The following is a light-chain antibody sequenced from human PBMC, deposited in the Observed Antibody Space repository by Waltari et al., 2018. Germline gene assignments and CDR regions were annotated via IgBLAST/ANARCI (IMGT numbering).Light chain of an antibody. CDR3: QQYNTGPPCT. Sequence: CGVRQGLRVNLVGYEQKPGHAPRLLFYGASTRASGIPARFSGSGSGTDFSLIISCLQSEDLGVYFCQQYNTGPPCTFGQGAQVEVK. CDR1: QGLRVN. CDR2: GAS. V-gene: IGKV3-15*01. J-gene: IGKJ1*01.